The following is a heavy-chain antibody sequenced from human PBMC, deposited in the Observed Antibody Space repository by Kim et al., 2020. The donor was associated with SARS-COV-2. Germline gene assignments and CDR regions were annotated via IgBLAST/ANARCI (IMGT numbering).Heavy chain of an antibody. CDR1: GFTFSSYG. CDR2: IWYDGSNK. Sequence: GGSLRLSCAASGFTFSSYGMHLVRQAPGKGLEWVAVIWYDGSNKYYADSVKGRFTISRDNSKNTLYLQMNSLRAEDTAVYYCAREGTEYYDFWSGYFHFDYWGQGTLVTVSS. V-gene: IGHV3-33*01. D-gene: IGHD3-3*01. J-gene: IGHJ4*02. CDR3: AREGTEYYDFWSGYFHFDY.